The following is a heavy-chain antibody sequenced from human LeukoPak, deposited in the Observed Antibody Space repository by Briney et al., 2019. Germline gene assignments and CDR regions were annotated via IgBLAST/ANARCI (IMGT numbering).Heavy chain of an antibody. Sequence: PGGSLRLSCAASGFTFSSYAMSWVRQAPGKGLEWVSVISGNSISTYYADSAKGRFTISRDNSKNTLYLQMNSLRAEDTAVYYCAKESPHYDYWGQGTLVTVSS. CDR1: GFTFSSYA. CDR2: ISGNSIST. J-gene: IGHJ4*02. V-gene: IGHV3-23*01. CDR3: AKESPHYDY.